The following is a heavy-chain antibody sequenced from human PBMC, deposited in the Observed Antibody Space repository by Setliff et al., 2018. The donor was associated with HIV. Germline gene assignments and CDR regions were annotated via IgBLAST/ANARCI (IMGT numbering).Heavy chain of an antibody. CDR3: ARGPGWPNWFDP. Sequence: LSLTCTVSGGSISSGSYYWSWIRQPAGKGLEWIGHIYTSGSTNYNPSLKSRVTISVDTSKNQFSLKLSSVTAADTAVYYCARGPGWPNWFDPWGQGTQVTVSS. V-gene: IGHV4-61*09. J-gene: IGHJ5*02. CDR2: IYTSGST. CDR1: GGSISSGSYY. D-gene: IGHD6-19*01.